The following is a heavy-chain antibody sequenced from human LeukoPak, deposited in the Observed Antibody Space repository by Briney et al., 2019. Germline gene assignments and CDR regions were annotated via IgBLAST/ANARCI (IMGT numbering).Heavy chain of an antibody. CDR1: GFPFSTYW. Sequence: GGSLRLSCAASGFPFSTYWMSWVRQAPGKGLEWVANIKQDGSEKYYVDSVKGRFTISRDNAKNSLYLQMNSLRAEDTAMFYCARTYDYGVVKFDYWGQGTLVTVSS. CDR2: IKQDGSEK. J-gene: IGHJ4*02. V-gene: IGHV3-7*01. CDR3: ARTYDYGVVKFDY. D-gene: IGHD4-17*01.